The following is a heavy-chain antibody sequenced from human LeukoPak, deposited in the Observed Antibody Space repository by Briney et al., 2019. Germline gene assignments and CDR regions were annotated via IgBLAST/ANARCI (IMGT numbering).Heavy chain of an antibody. J-gene: IGHJ4*02. CDR1: GYTFTSYY. CDR3: ATLGIVGASNFDY. D-gene: IGHD1-26*01. Sequence: ASVKVSCKASGYTFTSYYMHWVRQAPGQGLEWMGIINPSGGSTSYAQKFQGRVTMTRDTSTDTAYMELSSLRSEDTAVYYCATLGIVGASNFDYWGQGTLVTVSS. CDR2: INPSGGST. V-gene: IGHV1-46*01.